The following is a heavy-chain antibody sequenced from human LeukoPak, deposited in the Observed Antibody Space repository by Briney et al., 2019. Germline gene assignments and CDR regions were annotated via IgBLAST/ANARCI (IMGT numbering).Heavy chain of an antibody. CDR2: INHSGST. CDR1: GGSFSGYY. D-gene: IGHD5-18*01. Sequence: SETLSLTCAVYGGSFSGYYWSWIRQPPGKGLEWIGEINHSGSTNYNPSLKSRVTISVDTSKNQFSLKLSSVTAADTAVYYCARDDYSYGVSNAFDIWGQGTMVTVSS. V-gene: IGHV4-34*01. CDR3: ARDDYSYGVSNAFDI. J-gene: IGHJ3*02.